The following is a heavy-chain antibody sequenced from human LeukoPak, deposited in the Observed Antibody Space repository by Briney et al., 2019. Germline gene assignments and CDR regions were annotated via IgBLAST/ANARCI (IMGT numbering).Heavy chain of an antibody. CDR2: ISGSGGST. Sequence: PGGSLRLSCAASGFTFSSYAMSWVRQAPGKGLEWVSAISGSGGSTYYADSVKGRFTISRDNSKNTLYLQMNSLRAEDTAVYYCATRSIRDLTYYYDSSGSSFDYWGQGTLVTVSS. CDR3: ATRSIRDLTYYYDSSGSSFDY. V-gene: IGHV3-23*01. D-gene: IGHD3-22*01. J-gene: IGHJ4*02. CDR1: GFTFSSYA.